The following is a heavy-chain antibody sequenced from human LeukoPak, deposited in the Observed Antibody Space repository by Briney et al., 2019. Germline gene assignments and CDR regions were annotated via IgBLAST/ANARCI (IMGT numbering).Heavy chain of an antibody. Sequence: GASVKVSCKASGGTFSSYAITWVRQAPGQGLEWMGGIIPIFGTANYAQKFQGRVTITADESTSTAYMELSSLRSEDTAVYYCARDTPRGSSSWYEGPWGDYYYYYMDVWGKGTTVTISS. CDR2: IIPIFGTA. D-gene: IGHD6-13*01. CDR1: GGTFSSYA. J-gene: IGHJ6*03. V-gene: IGHV1-69*13. CDR3: ARDTPRGSSSWYEGPWGDYYYYYMDV.